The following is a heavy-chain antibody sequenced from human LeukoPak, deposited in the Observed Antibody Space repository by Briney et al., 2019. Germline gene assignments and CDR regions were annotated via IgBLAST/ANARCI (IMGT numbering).Heavy chain of an antibody. Sequence: PGGSLRLSCEASGFTSISYAMLWLRQAPGKGLEWLAFMRSDGSDIFYARSLKGRFTISRDNGKKTLFLQMNSLRVDDTAVYYCARDDYYFASENWGQGALVTVSS. V-gene: IGHV3-30*02. CDR1: GFTSISYA. D-gene: IGHD2/OR15-2a*01. J-gene: IGHJ4*02. CDR2: MRSDGSDI. CDR3: ARDDYYFASEN.